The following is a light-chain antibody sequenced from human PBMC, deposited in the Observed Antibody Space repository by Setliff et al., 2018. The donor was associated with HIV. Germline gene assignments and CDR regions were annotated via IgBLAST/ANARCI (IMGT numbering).Light chain of an antibody. Sequence: QSALAQPPSASGTPGQRVTISCSGSSSNIGSNIVNWYQHLPGTASKLLIYRNNQRPSGVPDRFSGSKSGTSASLAISGLQSEDEADYYCATWDDSLNGKVFGSGTKVTVL. CDR2: RNN. J-gene: IGLJ1*01. V-gene: IGLV1-44*01. CDR1: SSNIGSNI. CDR3: ATWDDSLNGKV.